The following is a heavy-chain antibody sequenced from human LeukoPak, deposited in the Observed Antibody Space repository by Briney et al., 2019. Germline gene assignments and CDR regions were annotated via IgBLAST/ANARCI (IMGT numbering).Heavy chain of an antibody. CDR2: ISAYNGNT. J-gene: IGHJ6*03. CDR1: GYTFTSYG. Sequence: ASVKVSCKASGYTFTSYGISWVRQAPGQGLEWMGWISAYNGNTNYAQKLQGRVTMTTDTSTSTAYMELRSLRSDDTAVYYCARAKDILTGYYRWGYYYYYMDVWGKGTTVTVSS. D-gene: IGHD3-9*01. CDR3: ARAKDILTGYYRWGYYYYYMDV. V-gene: IGHV1-18*01.